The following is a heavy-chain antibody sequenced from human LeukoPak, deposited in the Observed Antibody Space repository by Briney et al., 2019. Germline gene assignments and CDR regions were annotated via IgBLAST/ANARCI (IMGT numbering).Heavy chain of an antibody. Sequence: GSLKLSCAASGLTFTTYSMVWVRQAPGKGLEWVSYISSSSSAISYADSVKGRFTISRDNAKKSLYLQMRSLRAEDTAVYYCARDSHKFDSSGYYPDAFDIWGQGTMVTVSS. J-gene: IGHJ3*02. CDR1: GLTFTTYS. CDR2: ISSSSSAI. CDR3: ARDSHKFDSSGYYPDAFDI. V-gene: IGHV3-48*04. D-gene: IGHD3-22*01.